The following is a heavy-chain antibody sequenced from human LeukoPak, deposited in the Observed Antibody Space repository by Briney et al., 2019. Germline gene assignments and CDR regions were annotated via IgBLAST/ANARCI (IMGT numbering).Heavy chain of an antibody. J-gene: IGHJ4*02. CDR3: ARGSSGWLAY. CDR1: GGSITGTNYY. Sequence: SETLSLTCTVSGGSITGTNYYWSWIRQPPGKGLEWIGYIYYSGSTYYNPSLRSRVTISVDTSKNQFSLKLSSVTAADTAVYYCARGSSGWLAYWGQGTLVTVSS. V-gene: IGHV4-61*05. CDR2: IYYSGST. D-gene: IGHD6-19*01.